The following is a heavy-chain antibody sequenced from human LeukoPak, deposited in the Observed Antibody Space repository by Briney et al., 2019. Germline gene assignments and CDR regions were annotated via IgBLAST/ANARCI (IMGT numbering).Heavy chain of an antibody. CDR1: GGSISSGGYY. Sequence: TLSLTCTVSGGSISSGGYYWSWIRQHPGKGLEWIGSIYYNGNTYYNPSLKSQVTVSVDTSRTQFSLRLSSVTAADTAAYYCARSDCSSTSCWQAWFDPWGQGTLVTVSS. D-gene: IGHD2-2*01. J-gene: IGHJ5*02. CDR2: IYYNGNT. V-gene: IGHV4-31*01. CDR3: ARSDCSSTSCWQAWFDP.